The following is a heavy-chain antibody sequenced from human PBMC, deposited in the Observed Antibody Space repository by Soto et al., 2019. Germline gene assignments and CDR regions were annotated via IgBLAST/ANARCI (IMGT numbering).Heavy chain of an antibody. CDR3: AKVTGYCSSSSCRRDYYYYYGMDV. CDR2: ISYDGSDK. J-gene: IGHJ6*02. V-gene: IGHV3-30*18. CDR1: GFTFSNYG. D-gene: IGHD2-2*01. Sequence: QPGGSLRLSCAASGFTFSNYGMHWVRQAPGKGLEWVAVISYDGSDKYYADSVKGRFSISRDNSKNTLYLQMNSLRAEDTAVYYCAKVTGYCSSSSCRRDYYYYYGMDVWGQGTTVTDSS.